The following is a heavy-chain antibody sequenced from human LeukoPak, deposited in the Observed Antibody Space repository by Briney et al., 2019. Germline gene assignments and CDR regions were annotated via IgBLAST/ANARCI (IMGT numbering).Heavy chain of an antibody. Sequence: SVKVSCKASGGTFSSYAISWVRQAPGQGLEWMGGIIPIFGTANYAQKFQGRVTITADESTSTAHMEQSSLRSEDTAVYYCARDLGYGYPFSYYYYYYMDVWGKGTTVTISS. V-gene: IGHV1-69*13. D-gene: IGHD5-18*01. J-gene: IGHJ6*03. CDR2: IIPIFGTA. CDR1: GGTFSSYA. CDR3: ARDLGYGYPFSYYYYYYMDV.